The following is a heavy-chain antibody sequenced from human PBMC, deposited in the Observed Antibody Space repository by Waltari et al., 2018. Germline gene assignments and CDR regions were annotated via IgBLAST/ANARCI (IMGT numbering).Heavy chain of an antibody. CDR2: IYHSGST. CDR1: GGSISSGNW. CDR3: ARDRGLRGGYDS. D-gene: IGHD5-12*01. V-gene: IGHV4-4*02. Sequence: QVQLQESGPGLVKPSGTLSLTCVVYGGSISSGNWWSWVRQPPGKGLEWIGEIYHSGSTNYNPSLKSRLSISLDKSKNQFSLNLSSVTAADTAVYYCARDRGLRGGYDSWDQGTLVTVSS. J-gene: IGHJ5*02.